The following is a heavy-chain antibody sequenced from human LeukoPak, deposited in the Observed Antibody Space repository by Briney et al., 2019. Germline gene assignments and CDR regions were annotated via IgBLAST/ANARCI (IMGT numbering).Heavy chain of an antibody. V-gene: IGHV3-23*01. D-gene: IGHD6-19*01. CDR3: AKTLLPGVAVAGEGDY. CDR1: GFTFTSYA. CDR2: ISVSGGNA. J-gene: IGHJ4*02. Sequence: GGSLRLSCAASGFTFTSYAMSWVRQAPGKGLEWVSTISVSGGNAFYADSVKGRFTISRDNSKNTLYLQMNSLRVEDTAAYYCAKTLLPGVAVAGEGDYSGQGTLVTVSS.